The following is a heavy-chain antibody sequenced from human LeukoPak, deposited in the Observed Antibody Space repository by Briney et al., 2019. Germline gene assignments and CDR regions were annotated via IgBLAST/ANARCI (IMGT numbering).Heavy chain of an antibody. CDR1: GYTFTSYG. J-gene: IGHJ4*02. V-gene: IGHV1-18*01. CDR2: SNTYNGNT. D-gene: IGHD2-15*01. Sequence: AAVKVTFKASGYTFTSYGISWVRQPPAQGLEWMGGSNTYNGNTNYAQKLHGRVTMTTHTSTSTAYMELRSLRSDDTAVYYCARVCSGGSCYADYFDYWGQGTLVTVSS. CDR3: ARVCSGGSCYADYFDY.